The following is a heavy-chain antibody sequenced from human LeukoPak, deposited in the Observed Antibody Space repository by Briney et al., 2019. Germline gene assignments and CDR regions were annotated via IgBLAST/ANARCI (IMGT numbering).Heavy chain of an antibody. Sequence: SETLSLTCTVSGGSISSYYWSWIRQPPGKGLEWIGYIYYSGSTNYNPSLKSRVTISVDTPKNQFSLKLSSVTAADTAVYYCAREPDYDSSGYGFDYWGQGTLVTVSS. D-gene: IGHD3-22*01. CDR3: AREPDYDSSGYGFDY. V-gene: IGHV4-59*01. J-gene: IGHJ4*02. CDR1: GGSISSYY. CDR2: IYYSGST.